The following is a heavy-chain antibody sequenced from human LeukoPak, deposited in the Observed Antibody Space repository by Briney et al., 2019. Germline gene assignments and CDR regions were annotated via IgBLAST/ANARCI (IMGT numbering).Heavy chain of an antibody. J-gene: IGHJ4*02. D-gene: IGHD1-1*01. Sequence: SETLSLTCSVSGASISSRASYWGWLRQPPGKGLQWIGNIFYSGSTHFDPSLKSRVTISIDTSKNQFSLKLRSVTAADTAVYYCARLGHTNTGDLKGFDFWGQGTLVTVSS. V-gene: IGHV4-39*01. CDR1: GASISSRASY. CDR3: ARLGHTNTGDLKGFDF. CDR2: IFYSGST.